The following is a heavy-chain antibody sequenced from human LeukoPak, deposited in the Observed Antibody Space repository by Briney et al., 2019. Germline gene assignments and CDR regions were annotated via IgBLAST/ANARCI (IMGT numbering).Heavy chain of an antibody. CDR3: ARDLRMAAIDY. CDR2: INHSGST. CDR1: GFTFSSYW. J-gene: IGHJ4*02. Sequence: GSLRLSCAASGFTFSSYWMSWIRQPPGKGLEWIGEINHSGSTNYNPSLKSRVTISVDTSKNQFSLKLSSVTAADTAVYYCARDLRMAAIDYWGQGTLVTVSS. V-gene: IGHV4-34*01. D-gene: IGHD6-25*01.